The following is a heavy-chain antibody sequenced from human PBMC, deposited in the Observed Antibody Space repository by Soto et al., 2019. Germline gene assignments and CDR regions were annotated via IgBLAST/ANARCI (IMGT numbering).Heavy chain of an antibody. J-gene: IGHJ5*02. V-gene: IGHV1-3*01. CDR3: ARTPDGSRPNHFDP. D-gene: IGHD6-13*01. Sequence: ASVKVSCKASGYTFTSYAMHWVRQAPGQRLEWMGWINAGNGNTKYSQKFQGRVTITRDTSASTAYMELSSLTSEDTALYYCARTPDGSRPNHFDPWGQRTLVTVSS. CDR2: INAGNGNT. CDR1: GYTFTSYA.